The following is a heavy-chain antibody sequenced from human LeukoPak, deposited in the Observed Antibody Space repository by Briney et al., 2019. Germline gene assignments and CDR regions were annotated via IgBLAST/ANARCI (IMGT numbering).Heavy chain of an antibody. CDR1: GFTFSSYA. CDR3: AKFSLISRSLFDY. CDR2: ISGSGGTT. J-gene: IGHJ4*02. D-gene: IGHD2-21*01. Sequence: GGSLRLSCAASGFTFSSYAMSWVRQAPGKGLEWVSVISGSGGTTYYADSVKGRFTISRDNSKNTLYLQMNSLRAEDTAVYYCAKFSLISRSLFDYRGQGTLVTVSS. V-gene: IGHV3-23*01.